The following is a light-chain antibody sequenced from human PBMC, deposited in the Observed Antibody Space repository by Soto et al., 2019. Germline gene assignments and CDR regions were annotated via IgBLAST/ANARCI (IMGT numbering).Light chain of an antibody. CDR3: QQYGSSPPT. Sequence: EIFLTQSPATLSLSPVEIATPSWRASQSISRYLAWYQQKPGQGPRLLIYGASSRATGTPDRFSGSGSGTDFTLTINRLEPEDFALYYCQQYGSSPPTFGQGTKVDIK. CDR1: QSISRY. J-gene: IGKJ1*01. CDR2: GAS. V-gene: IGKV3-20*01.